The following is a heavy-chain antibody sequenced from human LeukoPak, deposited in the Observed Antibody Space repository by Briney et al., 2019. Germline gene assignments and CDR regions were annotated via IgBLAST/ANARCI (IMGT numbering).Heavy chain of an antibody. J-gene: IGHJ4*02. CDR1: GGSISSSSYY. V-gene: IGHV4-39*01. CDR2: IHYSGST. D-gene: IGHD6-13*01. CDR3: ARPSGASSFYYFDS. Sequence: SETLSLTCTVSGGSISSSSYYWGWIRQPPGRGLEWIGSIHYSGSTYYNPSLKSRVTISVDTSKNQQFSLDLSSVTAADTAVYYCARPSGASSFYYFDSWGQGTLVTASS.